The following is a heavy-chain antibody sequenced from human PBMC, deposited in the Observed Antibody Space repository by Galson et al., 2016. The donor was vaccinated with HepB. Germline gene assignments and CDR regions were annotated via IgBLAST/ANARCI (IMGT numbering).Heavy chain of an antibody. Sequence: SLRLSCAASGFTFNNYAMSWVRQAPGKGLEWVSAISGSGGNIYYADSVKGLFTISRDNSKNMLHLQMNSLRAEDTAVYYCARATSIVVVTPPYWGQGTLVTVSS. CDR3: ARATSIVVVTPPY. J-gene: IGHJ4*02. CDR2: ISGSGGNI. CDR1: GFTFNNYA. D-gene: IGHD2-21*02. V-gene: IGHV3-23*01.